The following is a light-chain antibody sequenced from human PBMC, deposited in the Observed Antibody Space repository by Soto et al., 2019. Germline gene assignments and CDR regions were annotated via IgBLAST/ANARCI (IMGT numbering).Light chain of an antibody. Sequence: EIVLTQSPGTLSLSPVERATLSFRASQSISSTYLAWYQQKAGQAPRLLIYGTSTRATGIPDRFSGSGSGTDFTLTISRLEPEDFAVYYCQQSGSSPLTFGQGTKVDIK. CDR1: QSISSTY. CDR3: QQSGSSPLT. J-gene: IGKJ1*01. CDR2: GTS. V-gene: IGKV3-20*01.